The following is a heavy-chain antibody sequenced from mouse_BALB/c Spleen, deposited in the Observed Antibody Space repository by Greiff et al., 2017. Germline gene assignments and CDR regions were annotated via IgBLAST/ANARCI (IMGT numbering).Heavy chain of an antibody. J-gene: IGHJ4*01. V-gene: IGHV2-9*02. CDR1: GFSLTSYG. CDR2: IWAGGST. D-gene: IGHD1-1*01. CDR3: ARPITTVPYAMDY. Sequence: VQRVESGPGLVAPSQSLSITCTVSGFSLTSYGVHWVRQPPGKGLEWLGVIWAGGSTNYNSALMSRLSISKDNSKSQVFLKMNSLQTDDTAMYYCARPITTVPYAMDYWGQGTSDNVSS.